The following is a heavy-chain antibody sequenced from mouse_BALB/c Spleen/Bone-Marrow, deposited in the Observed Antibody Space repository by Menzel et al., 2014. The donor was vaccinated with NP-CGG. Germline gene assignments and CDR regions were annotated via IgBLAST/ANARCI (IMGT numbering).Heavy chain of an antibody. CDR2: INNGGST. CDR1: GFTFSSYA. V-gene: IGHV5-6-5*01. Sequence: EVKLVESGGGLVKPGGSLKLSCAASGFTFSSYAMSWVRQTPEKRLEWVASINNGGSTYYPDSVKGRFTISRDNARKILFLQMSNLGSEDTAMYYCARERDYDWFAYWGQGTLVTISA. J-gene: IGHJ3*01. D-gene: IGHD2-4*01. CDR3: ARERDYDWFAY.